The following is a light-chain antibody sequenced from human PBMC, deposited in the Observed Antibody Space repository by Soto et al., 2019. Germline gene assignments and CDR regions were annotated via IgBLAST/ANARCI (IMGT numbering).Light chain of an antibody. Sequence: IQLTQSPSSLSASVGDRVTISFRASQGVSSYLAWYQQKAGKAPKLLIYAASSLQSGVPSRFSGSGSGTDFTLTINSLQPEDFATYYCQQLNSYPWTFGQGTKVDIK. J-gene: IGKJ1*01. CDR3: QQLNSYPWT. CDR2: AAS. V-gene: IGKV1-9*01. CDR1: QGVSSY.